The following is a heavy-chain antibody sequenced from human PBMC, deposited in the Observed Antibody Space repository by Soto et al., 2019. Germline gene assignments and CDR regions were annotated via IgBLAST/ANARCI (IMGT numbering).Heavy chain of an antibody. V-gene: IGHV3-33*01. J-gene: IGHJ4*02. CDR1: GFTFSSYG. CDR2: IWYDGSNK. D-gene: IGHD1-26*01. CDR3: ARAVGATKYYFDY. Sequence: GGSLRLSCAASGFTFSSYGMHWVRQAPGKGLEWVAVIWYDGSNKYYADSVKGRFTISRDNSKNTLYLQMNSLRAEDTAVYYCARAVGATKYYFDYWGQGTLVTVSS.